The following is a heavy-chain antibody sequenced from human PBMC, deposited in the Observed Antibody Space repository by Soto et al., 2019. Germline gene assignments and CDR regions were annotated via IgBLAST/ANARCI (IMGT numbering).Heavy chain of an antibody. CDR3: ARHVLKDGSWSGLGTLEGWYNYMDV. D-gene: IGHD3-3*01. CDR1: GGSISSPRYY. J-gene: IGHJ6*03. V-gene: IGHV4-39*01. Sequence: QLQLQESGPGLVKPSETLSLTCTLSGGSISSPRYYWGWVRQPPGKGLEWIGAIYYSGSTYYNPSLTSRVTTSVDTSENQFSLKLTSGTAADTPVYYCARHVLKDGSWSGLGTLEGWYNYMDVWGRGTTVTVSS. CDR2: IYYSGST.